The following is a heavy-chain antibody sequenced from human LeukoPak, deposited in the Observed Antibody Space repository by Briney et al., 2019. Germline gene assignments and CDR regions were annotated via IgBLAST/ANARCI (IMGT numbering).Heavy chain of an antibody. J-gene: IGHJ4*02. CDR2: INSDGSST. V-gene: IGHV3-74*01. CDR3: ARVRYSSGWYFDY. CDR1: GFTFSSYG. D-gene: IGHD6-19*01. Sequence: GGSLRLSCAASGFTFSSYGMHWVRQAPGKGLVWVSRINSDGSSTSYADSVKGRFTISRDNAKNTLYLQMNSLRAEDTAVYYCARVRYSSGWYFDYWGQGTLVTVSS.